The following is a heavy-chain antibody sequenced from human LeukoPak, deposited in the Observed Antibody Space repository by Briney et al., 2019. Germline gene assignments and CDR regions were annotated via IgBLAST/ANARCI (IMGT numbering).Heavy chain of an antibody. D-gene: IGHD2-15*01. CDR3: ARDQGGSSHRHAFDI. CDR1: GGSVRSDDYY. CDR2: IYHTGSI. Sequence: SETLSLTCTVSGGSVRSDDYYWSWIRQPPGMGLEWIGHIYHTGSIVYNSFLESRITISLDMSNNQFSLKLTSVTAADTAVYYCARDQGGSSHRHAFDIWGQGTTATVSS. V-gene: IGHV4-61*08. J-gene: IGHJ3*02.